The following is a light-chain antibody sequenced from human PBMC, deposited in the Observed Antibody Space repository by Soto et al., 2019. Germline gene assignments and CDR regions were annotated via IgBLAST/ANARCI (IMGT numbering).Light chain of an antibody. CDR3: QQYNGWPLT. Sequence: EIVMTQSPATLSVSPGERATLSCSASQSVSSNLAWYQQKPGQGPRLLIYGASTRATDIPGRFSGSGSGTEFTLTISSLQSEDFAVYYCQQYNGWPLTFGGGTKVDI. J-gene: IGKJ4*01. V-gene: IGKV3-15*01. CDR2: GAS. CDR1: QSVSSN.